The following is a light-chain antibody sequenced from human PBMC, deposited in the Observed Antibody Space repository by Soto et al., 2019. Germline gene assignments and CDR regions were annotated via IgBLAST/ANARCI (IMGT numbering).Light chain of an antibody. CDR1: QSVSSS. J-gene: IGKJ4*01. CDR3: QQRSNWPLT. CDR2: DAS. V-gene: IGKV3-11*01. Sequence: EIVFTQSPATLSLSPGERATLSCRASQSVSSSLAWYQQKPGQPPRLLIYDASNRATGIPARFSGSGSGTDFTLTISSLEPEDFAVYYCQQRSNWPLTFGGGTKVDIK.